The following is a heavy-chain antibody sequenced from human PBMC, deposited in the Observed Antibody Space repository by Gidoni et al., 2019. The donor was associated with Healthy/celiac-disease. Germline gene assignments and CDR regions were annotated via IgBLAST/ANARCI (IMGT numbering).Heavy chain of an antibody. CDR3: ARAKLDSSGYFAFDI. J-gene: IGHJ3*02. V-gene: IGHV4-31*03. CDR1: GGSISSGGYY. D-gene: IGHD3-22*01. Sequence: QVQLQASGPGLVKPSQTLSLTCTVSGGSISSGGYYWSWIRQHPGKGLELVGYIYYSGSTYYYPSLKSRVTISVDTSKNQFSLKLSSVTAADTAVYYCARAKLDSSGYFAFDIWGQGTMVTVSS. CDR2: IYYSGST.